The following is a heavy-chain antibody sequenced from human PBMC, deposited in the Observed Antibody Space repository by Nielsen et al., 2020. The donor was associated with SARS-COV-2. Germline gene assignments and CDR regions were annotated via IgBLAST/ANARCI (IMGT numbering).Heavy chain of an antibody. D-gene: IGHD6-13*01. J-gene: IGHJ3*02. Sequence: SETLSLTCTVSGGSISSSSYYCGWIRQPPGKGLEWIGSIYYSGSTYYNPSLKSRVTISVDTSKNQFSLKLSSVTAADAAVYYCARDRGQQLFYDAFDIWGQGTMVTVSS. CDR1: GGSISSSSYY. CDR3: ARDRGQQLFYDAFDI. CDR2: IYYSGST. V-gene: IGHV4-39*07.